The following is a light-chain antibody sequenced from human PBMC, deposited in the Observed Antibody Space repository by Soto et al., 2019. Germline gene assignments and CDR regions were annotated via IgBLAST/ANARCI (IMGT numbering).Light chain of an antibody. CDR3: QSYDNSLSGYV. Sequence: QSVLTQPPSVSGAPGPRVTISCTGSTSNIGAGYDIHWYQQLPGTAPKLLIYGNSNRPSGVPDRFSGSKSDTSASLAITGLQAEDGAEYYCQSYDNSLSGYVFGTGTKLTVL. J-gene: IGLJ1*01. V-gene: IGLV1-40*01. CDR1: TSNIGAGYD. CDR2: GNS.